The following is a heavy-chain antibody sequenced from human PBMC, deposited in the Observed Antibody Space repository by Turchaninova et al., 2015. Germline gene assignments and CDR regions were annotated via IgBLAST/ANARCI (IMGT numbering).Heavy chain of an antibody. CDR3: GGYGGV. CDR1: GVSLSDSY. D-gene: IGHD2-8*02. CDR2: IHSGTT. J-gene: IGHJ4*02. V-gene: IGHV4-59*01. Sequence: QVQLPESGPGLVKPSETLSLTCTVSGVSLSDSYWSWFRHPPGKRLEWIGYIHSGTTIYNPSHKIRFTIRLDTCKKQFSLKLRSMSASDTAMYYCGGYGGVWGQAILVTVSS.